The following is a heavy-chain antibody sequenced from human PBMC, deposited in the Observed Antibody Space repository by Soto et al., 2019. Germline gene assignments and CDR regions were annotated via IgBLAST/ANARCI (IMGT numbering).Heavy chain of an antibody. Sequence: EVQLLESGGGLVQPGGSLRLSCAASGFTFSSYAMNWVRQAPGKGLEWVSAISGSGGSTYYADSVKGRFTISRDNSKNTLYLQMNSLRAEDTAVYYCAKDQNGDYGAFDYWGQGTLVTVSS. J-gene: IGHJ4*02. CDR2: ISGSGGST. CDR1: GFTFSSYA. CDR3: AKDQNGDYGAFDY. V-gene: IGHV3-23*01. D-gene: IGHD4-17*01.